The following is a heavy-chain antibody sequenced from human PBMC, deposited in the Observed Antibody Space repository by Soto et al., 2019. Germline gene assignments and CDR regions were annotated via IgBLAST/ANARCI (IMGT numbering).Heavy chain of an antibody. J-gene: IGHJ6*02. CDR3: ARDPVAPYSSSWYLLGYGMDV. Sequence: SVKVSCKASGGTFSSYAISWVRQAPGQGLEWMGGIIPIFGTANYAQKFQGRVTITADESTSTAYMELSSLRSEDTAVYYCARDPVAPYSSSWYLLGYGMDVWGQGTTVTVSS. CDR1: GGTFSSYA. CDR2: IIPIFGTA. D-gene: IGHD6-13*01. V-gene: IGHV1-69*13.